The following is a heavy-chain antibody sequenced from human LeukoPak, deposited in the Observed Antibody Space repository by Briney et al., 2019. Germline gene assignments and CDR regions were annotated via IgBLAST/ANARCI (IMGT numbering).Heavy chain of an antibody. CDR1: GFTFSSYA. Sequence: GGSLRLSCAASGFTFSSYAMSWVRQAPGKGLEWVSVIYSGGSTYYADSVKGRFTISRDNAKNSLYLQMNSLRAEDTAVYYCARDRGTSWGFDYWGQGTLVTVSS. CDR2: IYSGGST. D-gene: IGHD2-2*01. V-gene: IGHV3-23*03. CDR3: ARDRGTSWGFDY. J-gene: IGHJ4*02.